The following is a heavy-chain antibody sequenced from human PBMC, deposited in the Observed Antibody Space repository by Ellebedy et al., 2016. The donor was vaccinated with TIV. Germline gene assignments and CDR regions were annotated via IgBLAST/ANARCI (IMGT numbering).Heavy chain of an antibody. CDR3: ARDGTYGMDV. V-gene: IGHV1-46*01. CDR1: GYGFTRYY. Sequence: AASVKVSCKASGYGFTRYYMHWVREAPGQGLEWMGKINPSGGSATYAQKFQGRVTMTRDRSTNTAYMELSSLKSEDTAVYYCARDGTYGMDVWGQGTTVIVS. J-gene: IGHJ6*02. CDR2: INPSGGSA.